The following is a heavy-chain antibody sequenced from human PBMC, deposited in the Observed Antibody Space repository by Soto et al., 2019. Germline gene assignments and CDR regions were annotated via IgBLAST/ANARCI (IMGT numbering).Heavy chain of an antibody. CDR2: ISSSTSQT. V-gene: IGHV3-11*05. Sequence: QVQLVESGGGLVQPGGSLRLSCAVSGFTFSDYYMTWIRQAPGKGLEWVSYISSSTSQTNYADSVKGRFTIARDNAKNSLFLQMNSLRAEDTAVYYCARGRGAAADYFDFWGEGTLVTVSS. CDR3: ARGRGAAADYFDF. D-gene: IGHD6-13*01. CDR1: GFTFSDYY. J-gene: IGHJ4*02.